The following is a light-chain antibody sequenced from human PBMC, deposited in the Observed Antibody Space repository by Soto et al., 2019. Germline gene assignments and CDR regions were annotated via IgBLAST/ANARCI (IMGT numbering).Light chain of an antibody. Sequence: LMTQSPLSLPVTLGQPASISCRSSQSLVHSDGRTYLSWFQQRPGQSPRRLIYKVSNRDSGVLDRFSGGGSGTDFTLRISRVEAEDVGVYYCLVGTHGVTFGQGTRLEIK. V-gene: IGKV2-30*02. CDR1: QSLVHSDGRTY. J-gene: IGKJ5*01. CDR3: LVGTHGVT. CDR2: KVS.